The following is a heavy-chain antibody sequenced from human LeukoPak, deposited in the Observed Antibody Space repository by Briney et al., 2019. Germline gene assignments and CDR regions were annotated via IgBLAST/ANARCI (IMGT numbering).Heavy chain of an antibody. Sequence: GGSLRLSCAASGFTFSSYAMSWVRQAPGKGLEWVSAISGSGGSTYYADSVKGRFTFSRDNAKNTLYLQMNSLRVEDTAVYYCARIKVGATGIDYWGQGTLVTVSS. J-gene: IGHJ4*02. CDR3: ARIKVGATGIDY. CDR1: GFTFSSYA. CDR2: ISGSGGST. V-gene: IGHV3-23*01. D-gene: IGHD1-26*01.